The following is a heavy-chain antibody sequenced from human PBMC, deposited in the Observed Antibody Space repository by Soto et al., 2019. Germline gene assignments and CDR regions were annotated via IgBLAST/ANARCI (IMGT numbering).Heavy chain of an antibody. CDR2: IIPMLAIT. Sequence: QVQLVQSGAEVKKPGSSVKVSCKASGGTFNVYTVIWVRQAPGQGLEWMGRIIPMLAITNYAQRFQGRVTLTADTSTTIAYMELRSLTSEDPAVYYCSLGSWSGETFDIWGQGTLVTVSS. D-gene: IGHD6-13*01. J-gene: IGHJ3*02. V-gene: IGHV1-69*02. CDR1: GGTFNVYT. CDR3: SLGSWSGETFDI.